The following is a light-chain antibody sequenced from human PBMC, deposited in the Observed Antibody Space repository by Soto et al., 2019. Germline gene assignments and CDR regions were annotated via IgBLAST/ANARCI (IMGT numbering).Light chain of an antibody. CDR2: WAS. CDR1: QSVLYSSNNKNY. J-gene: IGKJ2*01. CDR3: QQYYSTPNT. Sequence: DIVMTQSPDSLAVSLGERATINCKSSQSVLYSSNNKNYLAWYQQKPGQPPKLLIYWASTRESGVPDRFSGSGSGTDFTLTISSLQAEAVAVYYCQQYYSTPNTFRQGTKLEIK. V-gene: IGKV4-1*01.